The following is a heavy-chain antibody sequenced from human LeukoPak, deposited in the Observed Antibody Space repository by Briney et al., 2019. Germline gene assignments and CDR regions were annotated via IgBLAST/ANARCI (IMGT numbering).Heavy chain of an antibody. CDR3: AEGLTSGSYFCDN. V-gene: IGHV3-23*01. D-gene: IGHD1-26*01. J-gene: IGHJ4*01. CDR2: IHQSDDST. Sequence: GGSLRLSSAASGLRFSTYAMSGVRQAPGKGLEWVSTIHQSDDSTNYADSVKGRFTISRDNSKNTLYLQMNSLRVEDTAIYYCAEGLTSGSYFCDNWGQGTLVTVSS. CDR1: GLRFSTYA.